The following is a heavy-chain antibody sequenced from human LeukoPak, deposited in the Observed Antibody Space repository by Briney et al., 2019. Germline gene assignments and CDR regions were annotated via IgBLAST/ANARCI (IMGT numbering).Heavy chain of an antibody. J-gene: IGHJ5*02. CDR2: IDPSDSYT. D-gene: IGHD5-24*01. CDR3: ASQRDGNPLDWFDP. Sequence: GESLKISCKGSGYSLTTYWISWVRQMPGKGLEWVGRIDPSDSYTDYSPSFQGHVTISADKSISTAYLQWSSLKASDTAMYYCASQRDGNPLDWFDPWGQGTLVTVSS. V-gene: IGHV5-10-1*01. CDR1: GYSLTTYW.